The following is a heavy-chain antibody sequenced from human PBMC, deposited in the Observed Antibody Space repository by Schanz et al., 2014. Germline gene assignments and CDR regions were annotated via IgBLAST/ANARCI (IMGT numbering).Heavy chain of an antibody. CDR2: ISSGGTTI. J-gene: IGHJ4*02. Sequence: EVQLVESGGGLVQPGESLRLSCAVSGFSFSSYSMSWVRQAPGKGLEWIAYISSGGTTIYYADSVKGRFTISRDNAKNTVYLQMNSLRAEDTAVYYCAKEESPPSLVDYWGQGTLVTVSS. CDR1: GFSFSSYS. CDR3: AKEESPPSLVDY. V-gene: IGHV3-48*01.